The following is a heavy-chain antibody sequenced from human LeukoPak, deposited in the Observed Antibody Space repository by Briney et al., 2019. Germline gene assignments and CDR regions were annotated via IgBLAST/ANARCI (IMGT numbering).Heavy chain of an antibody. D-gene: IGHD5-12*01. CDR2: TYYRSKWYN. Sequence: SQTLSLTCSISVDSVSSNSAVWNWLRQSPSRGLEWLGRTYYRSKWYNDYAVTVKSRITVNPDTSKNQFSLQLNSVTPEDTAMYYGARDTGAAISAFDIWGQGTMVTVSS. CDR1: VDSVSSNSAV. CDR3: ARDTGAAISAFDI. V-gene: IGHV6-1*01. J-gene: IGHJ3*02.